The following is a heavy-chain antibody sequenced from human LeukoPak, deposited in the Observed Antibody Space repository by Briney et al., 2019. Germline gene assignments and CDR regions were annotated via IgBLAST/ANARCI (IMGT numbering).Heavy chain of an antibody. Sequence: GGSLRLSCAASGFTVSSNYMSWVRQAPGKGLEWVSVIYSGGSTYYADSVKGRFTISRDNSKNTLYLQMNSLRAEDTAVYYCARPYSGGSIDYWGQGTLVTVPS. CDR2: IYSGGST. D-gene: IGHD1-26*01. V-gene: IGHV3-66*04. J-gene: IGHJ4*02. CDR3: ARPYSGGSIDY. CDR1: GFTVSSNY.